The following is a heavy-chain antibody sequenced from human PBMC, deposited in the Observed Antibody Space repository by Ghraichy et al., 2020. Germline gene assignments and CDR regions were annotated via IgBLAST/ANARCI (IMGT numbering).Heavy chain of an antibody. CDR1: GFTFSSYW. Sequence: GGSLRLSCAASGFTFSSYWMSWVRQAPGKGLEWVANIKKDGSENYYVDSVKGRFTISRDNAKNSLYLQMNSLRAEDTAVYYCVRLNSGSYYGFDIWGQGTMVTVSS. V-gene: IGHV3-7*01. CDR3: VRLNSGSYYGFDI. J-gene: IGHJ3*02. CDR2: IKKDGSEN. D-gene: IGHD1-26*01.